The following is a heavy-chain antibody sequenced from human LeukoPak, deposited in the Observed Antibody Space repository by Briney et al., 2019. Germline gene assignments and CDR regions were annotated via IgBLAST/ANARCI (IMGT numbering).Heavy chain of an antibody. CDR3: ARDRKYYDILTGYYRNWFDP. D-gene: IGHD3-9*01. CDR1: GYTFTSYG. V-gene: IGHV1-18*01. J-gene: IGHJ5*02. CDR2: ISAYNGNI. Sequence: ASVKVSCKASGYTFTSYGISWVRQAPGQGLEWMGWISAYNGNINYAQKLQGRVTMTTDTSTSTAYMELRSLRSDDTAVYYCARDRKYYDILTGYYRNWFDPWGQGTLVTVSS.